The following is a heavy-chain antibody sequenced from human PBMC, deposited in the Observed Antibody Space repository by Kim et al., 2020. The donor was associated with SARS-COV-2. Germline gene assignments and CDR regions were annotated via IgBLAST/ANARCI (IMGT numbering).Heavy chain of an antibody. Sequence: STSYAQKFQGRVTMTRDTSTSTVYMELSSLRSEDTAVYYCAGTERWLLDYWGQGTLVTVSS. J-gene: IGHJ4*02. D-gene: IGHD5-12*01. CDR2: ST. V-gene: IGHV1-46*01. CDR3: AGTERWLLDY.